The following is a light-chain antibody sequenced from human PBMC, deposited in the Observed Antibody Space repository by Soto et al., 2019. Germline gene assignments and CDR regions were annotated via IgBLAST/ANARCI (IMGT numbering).Light chain of an antibody. CDR3: CSYASNFAI. V-gene: IGLV2-11*01. J-gene: IGLJ2*01. CDR2: DVF. CDR1: SNDVGVDTS. Sequence: QSVLTQPRSVSGFPGQSVTISCTGTSNDVGVDTSVSWYQHHPDKAPKLIIYDVFQRPSGVPDRFSGSTSGNTASLTVAGVQAEDEADYYCCSYASNFAIFGGATKVTVL.